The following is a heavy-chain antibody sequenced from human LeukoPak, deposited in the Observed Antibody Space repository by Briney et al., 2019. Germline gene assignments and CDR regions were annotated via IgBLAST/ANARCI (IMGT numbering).Heavy chain of an antibody. J-gene: IGHJ4*02. D-gene: IGHD3-9*01. V-gene: IGHV3-30*18. Sequence: GGPLRLSCAVSGFTFSRYGMHWVRQAPGKGPEWVALISYDGGNKDYVDSVKGRFTVSRDNSRNTLYLQMNSLRPEDTAVYYCAKDRSTYNVLTGYQDYWGQGTLVTVSS. CDR3: AKDRSTYNVLTGYQDY. CDR1: GFTFSRYG. CDR2: ISYDGGNK.